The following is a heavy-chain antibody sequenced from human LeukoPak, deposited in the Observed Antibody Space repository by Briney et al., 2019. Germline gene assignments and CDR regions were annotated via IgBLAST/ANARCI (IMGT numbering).Heavy chain of an antibody. Sequence: GSLRLSCAASGFTFSSYGMHWVRQAPGKGLEWVAFIRYDGSNKYYADSVKGRFTISRDNSKNTLYLQMNSLRAEDTAVYYCARVSGFRESGIVGYWGQGTLVTVSS. CDR1: GFTFSSYG. CDR2: IRYDGSNK. J-gene: IGHJ4*02. D-gene: IGHD3-10*01. V-gene: IGHV3-30*02. CDR3: ARVSGFRESGIVGY.